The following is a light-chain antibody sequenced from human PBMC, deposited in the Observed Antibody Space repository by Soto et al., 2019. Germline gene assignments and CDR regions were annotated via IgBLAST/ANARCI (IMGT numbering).Light chain of an antibody. CDR3: QQHGISHIT. J-gene: IGKJ5*01. CDR1: QSVSSN. CDR2: GVS. Sequence: IVLTQSPPTLSVSPGASATLSCRASQSVSSNLAWYQQKPGQAPRLLIYGVSTRATGIPDRFSGSGSGTDFTLTISRLEPEDFAVYYCQQHGISHITFGQGTRLAI. V-gene: IGKV3-20*01.